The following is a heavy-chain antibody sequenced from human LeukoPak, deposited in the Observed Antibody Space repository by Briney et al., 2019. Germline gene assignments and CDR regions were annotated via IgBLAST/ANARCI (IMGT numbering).Heavy chain of an antibody. V-gene: IGHV1-18*01. J-gene: IGHJ4*02. Sequence: ASVKVSCKASGYTFTSYGISWVRQAPGQGLEWMGWISAYNGDRHYAQKLQGRVTMTTDTSTSTAYMELRSLRSDDTAVYYCGRGAIFGDPSLYGGNDYWGQGTLVTVSS. CDR3: GRGAIFGDPSLYGGNDY. CDR2: ISAYNGDR. CDR1: GYTFTSYG. D-gene: IGHD3-3*01.